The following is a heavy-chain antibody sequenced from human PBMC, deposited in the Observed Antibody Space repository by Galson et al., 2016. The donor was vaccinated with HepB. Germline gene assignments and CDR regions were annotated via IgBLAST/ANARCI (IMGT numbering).Heavy chain of an antibody. V-gene: IGHV3-30-3*01. CDR3: ARDMARGRYYYYGMDV. D-gene: IGHD3-10*01. CDR2: ISFDGSNK. Sequence: SLRLSCAASGFTFSHFSNYAMHWVRQAPGKGLEWVAVISFDGSNKYYAASVKGRFTISRDNSKNTVFLQMNSLRPEDTAVFYCARDMARGRYYYYGMDVWGQGTTVTVSS. J-gene: IGHJ6*02. CDR1: GFTFSHFSNYA.